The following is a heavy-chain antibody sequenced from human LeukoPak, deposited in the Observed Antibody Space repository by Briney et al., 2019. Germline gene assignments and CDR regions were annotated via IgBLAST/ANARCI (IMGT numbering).Heavy chain of an antibody. CDR1: GFIFSSHW. J-gene: IGHJ4*02. V-gene: IGHV3-7*01. CDR2: IKEDGSEK. D-gene: IGHD5-24*01. CDR3: VRDPRDGYNSLDY. Sequence: PGGSLRLSCAASGFIFSSHWMSWVRQAPGKGLEWVANIKEDGSEKSYVDSVRGRFTISRDNAKNSLYLQMNSLRAEDTAVYYCVRDPRDGYNSLDYWGQGTLVTVSS.